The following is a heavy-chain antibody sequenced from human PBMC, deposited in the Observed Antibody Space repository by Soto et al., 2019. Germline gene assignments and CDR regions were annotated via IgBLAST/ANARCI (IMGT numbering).Heavy chain of an antibody. J-gene: IGHJ4*02. CDR2: IGGYKGNT. CDR1: GYTFTNYG. CDR3: AAHTLDTGIPSGY. V-gene: IGHV1-18*01. Sequence: QVQLVQSGAEVREPGASVKVSCKASGYTFTNYGVSWVRQAPGQGLEWMGWIGGYKGNTNYAQKHLGRATLTTDTSTSTSCLQLRSLRSDDTAVYYCAAHTLDTGIPSGYWGQGTLVTVSS. D-gene: IGHD5-18*01.